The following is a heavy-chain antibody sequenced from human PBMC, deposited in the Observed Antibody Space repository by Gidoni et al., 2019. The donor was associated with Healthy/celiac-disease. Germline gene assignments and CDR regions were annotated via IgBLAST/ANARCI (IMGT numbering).Heavy chain of an antibody. CDR1: GGYY. Sequence: GGYYWSWIRQHPGKGLEWIGYIYYSGSTYYNPSLKSRVTISVDTSKNQFSLKLSSVTAADTAVYYRARVVGYAVGPWGQGTLVTVSS. CDR2: IYYSGST. D-gene: IGHD5-18*01. V-gene: IGHV4-31*02. CDR3: ARVVGYAVGP. J-gene: IGHJ5*02.